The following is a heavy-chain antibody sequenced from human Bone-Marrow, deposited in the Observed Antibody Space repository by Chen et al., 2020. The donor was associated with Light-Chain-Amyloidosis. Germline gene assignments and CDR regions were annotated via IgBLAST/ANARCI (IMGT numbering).Heavy chain of an antibody. J-gene: IGHJ3*02. V-gene: IGHV3-23*01. Sequence: MSWVRQAPGKGLEWVSTISGSGGSRYYGDSVKGRLTISRDNSKNALFLQMNSLRAEDTAVYYCAKDISYDDILPGYPADAFDIWGQGTVVTVSS. D-gene: IGHD3-9*01. CDR3: AKDISYDDILPGYPADAFDI. CDR2: ISGSGGSR.